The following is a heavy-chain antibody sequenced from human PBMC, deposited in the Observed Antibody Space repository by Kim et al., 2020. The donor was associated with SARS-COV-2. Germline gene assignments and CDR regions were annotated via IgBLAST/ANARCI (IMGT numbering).Heavy chain of an antibody. D-gene: IGHD6-19*01. J-gene: IGHJ3*02. Sequence: ASVKVSCKASGYTFTSYYMHWVRQAPGQGLEWMGIINPSGGSTSYAQKFQGRVTMTRDTSTSTVYMELSSLRSEDTAVYYCASSPSTSYSSGCMGCAFDIWGQGTMVTVSS. CDR2: INPSGGST. CDR1: GYTFTSYY. V-gene: IGHV1-46*01. CDR3: ASSPSTSYSSGCMGCAFDI.